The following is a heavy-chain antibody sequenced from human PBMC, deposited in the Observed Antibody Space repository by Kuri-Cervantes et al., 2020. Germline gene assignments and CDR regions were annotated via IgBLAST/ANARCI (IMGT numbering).Heavy chain of an antibody. V-gene: IGHV4-34*01. J-gene: IGHJ4*02. CDR2: INHSGST. CDR3: ARGLTDINQRSYYDS. Sequence: SETLSLTCAVYGGTFSGYYWNWIRQPPGKGLEWIGEINHSGSTNYNPSLKSRVIISVDTSKNQFSLRVSSVTAADTAVYYCARGLTDINQRSYYDSWAQGTLVTVSS. CDR1: GGTFSGYY.